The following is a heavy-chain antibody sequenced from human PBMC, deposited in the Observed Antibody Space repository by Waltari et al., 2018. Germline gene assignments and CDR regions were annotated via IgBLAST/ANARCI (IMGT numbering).Heavy chain of an antibody. Sequence: EVQLVESGGGLVQPGGSLRLSCAASGFTFSSYWMHWVRQAPGKGLVWVSRINSDGSSTSYADSVKCRFTISRDNAKNTLYLQMNSLRAEDTAVYYCARDESDSSGPPEAPNYYGMDVWGQGTTVTVSS. D-gene: IGHD3-22*01. J-gene: IGHJ6*02. CDR3: ARDESDSSGPPEAPNYYGMDV. V-gene: IGHV3-74*01. CDR2: INSDGSST. CDR1: GFTFSSYW.